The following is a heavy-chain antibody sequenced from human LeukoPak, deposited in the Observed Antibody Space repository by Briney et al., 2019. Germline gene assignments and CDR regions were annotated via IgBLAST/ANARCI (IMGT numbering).Heavy chain of an antibody. J-gene: IGHJ4*02. Sequence: GGSLRLTCAASGFTFSDYEINWVRQAPGKGLEWVSCISTSGSTTYYADSVKGRFTISRDNAKNSLFLQMNTLTAEDTAVYYCARGALHVFDYWGQGTPVTVSS. V-gene: IGHV3-48*03. D-gene: IGHD3-10*02. CDR1: GFTFSDYE. CDR3: ARGALHVFDY. CDR2: ISTSGSTT.